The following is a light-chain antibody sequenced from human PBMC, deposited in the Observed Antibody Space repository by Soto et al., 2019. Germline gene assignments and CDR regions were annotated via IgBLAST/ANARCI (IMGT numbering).Light chain of an antibody. Sequence: DIVLTQSPDSLAVSLGERATINCKSSQSILYSSNNQNYLAWYQQKPGKAPKLLIYAASSLQSGVPSRFSGSGSGTDFTLTISSLQPEDFATYYCQQSYSTPQTFGQGTKVDI. V-gene: IGKV1-39*01. CDR2: AAS. CDR3: QQSYSTPQT. CDR1: QSILYSSNNQNY. J-gene: IGKJ1*01.